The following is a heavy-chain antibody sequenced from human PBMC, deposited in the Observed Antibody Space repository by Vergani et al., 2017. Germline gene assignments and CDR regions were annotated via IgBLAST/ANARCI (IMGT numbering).Heavy chain of an antibody. CDR3: ASGGHGSENGGALQL. CDR1: GYIFSNFW. V-gene: IGHV5-51*01. D-gene: IGHD3-10*01. Sequence: EKQLVQSGSETKKPGESLKISCQAFGYIFSNFWIRWVRQRPGKGLEWMGIIYPGDSEVKSNPTFRGQVIFSVDTSDNTAYLQWRSLQASGTATYFCASGGHGSENGGALQLWGQGTNITVSS. J-gene: IGHJ3*01. CDR2: IYPGDSEV.